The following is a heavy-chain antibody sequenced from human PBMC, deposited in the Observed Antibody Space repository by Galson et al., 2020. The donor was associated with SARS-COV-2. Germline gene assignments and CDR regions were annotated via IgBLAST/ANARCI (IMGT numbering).Heavy chain of an antibody. CDR3: AKVKGWLQLLGGFDY. Sequence: GGSLRLSCAASGFTFDDYAMHWVRQAPGKGLEWVSGISWNSGSIGYADSVKGRFTISRDNAKNSLYLQMNSLRAEDTALYYCAKVKGWLQLLGGFDYWGQGTLVTVSS. J-gene: IGHJ4*02. V-gene: IGHV3-9*01. D-gene: IGHD5-12*01. CDR2: ISWNSGSI. CDR1: GFTFDDYA.